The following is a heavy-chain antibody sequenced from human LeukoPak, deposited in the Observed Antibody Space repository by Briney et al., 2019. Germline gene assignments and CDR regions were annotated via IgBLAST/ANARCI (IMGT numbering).Heavy chain of an antibody. D-gene: IGHD3-16*01. CDR1: GFTFSSYD. CDR3: AKWGNQALGHHYLDV. CDR2: IPATGYTT. Sequence: PGGSLRLSCAASGFTFSSYDMSWVRQAPGKGLEWVSSIPATGYTTYYADSVMGRFPVSRDNSEYTLYLQMNTLRAEATAVYYCAKWGNQALGHHYLDVWGKGTTVSVSS. V-gene: IGHV3-23*01. J-gene: IGHJ6*03.